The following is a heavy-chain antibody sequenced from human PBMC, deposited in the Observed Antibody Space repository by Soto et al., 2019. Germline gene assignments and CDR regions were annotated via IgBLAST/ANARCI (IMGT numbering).Heavy chain of an antibody. J-gene: IGHJ5*02. CDR1: GFTFSSYA. V-gene: IGHV3-23*01. CDR2: ISGSGGST. Sequence: EVQLLESGGGLVQPGGSLRLSCAASGFTFSSYAMSWVRQAPGKGLEWVSAISGSGGSTYYADSVKGRFTISRDNSKNTMYLQMTSLRAEDTAVYYCAKETRGYSGYENNWFDPWGQGTLVTVSS. D-gene: IGHD5-12*01. CDR3: AKETRGYSGYENNWFDP.